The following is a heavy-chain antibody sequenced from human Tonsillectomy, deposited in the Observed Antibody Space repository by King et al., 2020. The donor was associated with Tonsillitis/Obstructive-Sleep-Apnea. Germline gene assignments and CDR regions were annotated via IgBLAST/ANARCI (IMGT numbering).Heavy chain of an antibody. D-gene: IGHD2-8*01. CDR1: GGSISSDY. J-gene: IGHJ3*02. CDR3: AREGAVMNAFDI. CDR2: IDYSGST. Sequence: MQLQESGPGLVKPSETLSLTCTVSGGSISSDYWSWIRQPPGKGLEWIGFIDYSGSTNYNPSLKSRVTISVDTSKNQFSLRLSSVTAADTAVYYCAREGAVMNAFDIWGQGTMVTVSS. V-gene: IGHV4-59*01.